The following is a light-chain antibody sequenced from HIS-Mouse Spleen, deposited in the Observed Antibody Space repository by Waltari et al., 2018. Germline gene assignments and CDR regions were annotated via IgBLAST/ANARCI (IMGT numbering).Light chain of an antibody. J-gene: IGLJ3*02. CDR1: SSNIGSNT. Sequence: QSVLTQPPSASGTPGQRVTISCSGSSSNIGSNTVNWYQQLPGTAPKLLIYSNNPRPSGVPDRFSCSKSGTSASLAISGLQSEDEADYYCAAWDDSLKGVFGGGTKLTVL. CDR2: SNN. CDR3: AAWDDSLKGV. V-gene: IGLV1-44*01.